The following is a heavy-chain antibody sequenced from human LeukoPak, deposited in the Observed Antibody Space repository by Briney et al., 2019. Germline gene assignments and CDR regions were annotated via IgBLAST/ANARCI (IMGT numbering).Heavy chain of an antibody. J-gene: IGHJ4*02. V-gene: IGHV3-53*01. CDR1: GFTVSSNY. CDR2: IYSGGST. CDR3: TRSPAAGTPVGY. D-gene: IGHD6-13*01. Sequence: PGGSLRLSCAASGFTVSSNYMSWVRQAPGKGLEWVSVIYSGGSTYYADSVKGRFTISRDNSKNTLYLQMNSLKTEDTAVYYCTRSPAAGTPVGYWGQGTLVTVSS.